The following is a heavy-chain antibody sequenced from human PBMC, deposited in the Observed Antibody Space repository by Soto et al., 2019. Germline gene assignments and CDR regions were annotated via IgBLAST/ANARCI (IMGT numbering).Heavy chain of an antibody. J-gene: IGHJ4*02. CDR1: GFTFDNYA. D-gene: IGHD3-10*01. CDR2: ISATGGST. V-gene: IGHV3-23*01. CDR3: ARSLDVFLWLGELLSLGFDS. Sequence: EVQLMESGGGLVQPGGSLRRSCAASGFTFDNYAMNWVRQAPGKGLEWVSGISATGGSTYYAASVRGRFGISRDNSKNTLDLQMNSLRAEDTAVYYCARSLDVFLWLGELLSLGFDSWGQGTLVTVSS.